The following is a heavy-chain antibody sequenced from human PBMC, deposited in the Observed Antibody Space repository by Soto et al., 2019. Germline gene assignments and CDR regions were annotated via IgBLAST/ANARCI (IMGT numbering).Heavy chain of an antibody. D-gene: IGHD2-15*01. CDR1: GYTFTSYD. CDR2: ISTYNGNT. J-gene: IGHJ5*02. V-gene: IGHV1-18*01. Sequence: ASVKVSCKASGYTFTSYDISWVRQAPGQGLEWMGWISTYNGNTNYAQKLQGRVTMTTDTSTSTAYMELRSLRSDDTALYYCARGFRVAATRWWFDPWGQGTLVTVSS. CDR3: ARGFRVAATRWWFDP.